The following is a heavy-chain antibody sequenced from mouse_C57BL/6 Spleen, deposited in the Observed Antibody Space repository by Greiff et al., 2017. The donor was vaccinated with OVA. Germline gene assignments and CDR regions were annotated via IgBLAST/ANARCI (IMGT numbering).Heavy chain of an antibody. D-gene: IGHD1-1*01. CDR1: GYAFSSYW. CDR3: ARYYYGSSYPYYYAMGY. CDR2: IYPGDGDP. J-gene: IGHJ4*01. Sequence: VQLQQSGAELVKPGASVKISCKASGYAFSSYWMNWVKQRPGKGLEWIGQIYPGDGDPNYNGKFKGKATLTADKSSSTAYMQLSSLTSEDSAVYFCARYYYGSSYPYYYAMGYWGQGTSVTVSS. V-gene: IGHV1-80*01.